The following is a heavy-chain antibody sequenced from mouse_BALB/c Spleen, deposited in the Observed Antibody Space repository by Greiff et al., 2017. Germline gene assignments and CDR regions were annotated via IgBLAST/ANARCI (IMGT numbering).Heavy chain of an antibody. J-gene: IGHJ4*01. CDR3: ARSEGSYYAMDY. V-gene: IGHV1-77*01. CDR2: IYPGSGNT. CDR1: GYTFTDYY. Sequence: QVQLQQSGAELARPGASVKLSCKASGYTFTDYYINWVKQRTGQGLEWIGEIYPGSGNTYYNEKFKGKATLTADKSSSTAYMQLSSLTSEDSAVYFCARSEGSYYAMDYRGQGPSVTVSS.